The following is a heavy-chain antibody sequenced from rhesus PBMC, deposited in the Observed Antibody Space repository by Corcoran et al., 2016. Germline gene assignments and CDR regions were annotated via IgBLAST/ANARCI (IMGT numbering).Heavy chain of an antibody. D-gene: IGHD1-44*01. CDR1: GFTCGDNG. J-gene: IGHJ4*01. V-gene: IGHV3-7*01. CDR2: ISDTGKKT. CDR3: TTQYSRTYNY. Sequence: EVQLGESGGGLVQPGGSLRLSCAASGFTCGDNGFHWVRQAPGKGLDWVSFISDTGKKTEYADSVKGRFTVSRDNAKKSLSLQLDGLGAEDTAVYYCTTQYSRTYNYWGQGVLVTVSS.